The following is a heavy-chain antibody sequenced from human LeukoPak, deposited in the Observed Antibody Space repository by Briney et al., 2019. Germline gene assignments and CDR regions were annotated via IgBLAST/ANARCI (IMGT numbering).Heavy chain of an antibody. CDR1: GFTFSDYY. V-gene: IGHV3-11*04. CDR3: AREVRFLEWLLGY. D-gene: IGHD3-3*01. CDR2: ISSSGSTI. J-gene: IGHJ4*02. Sequence: PGGSPRLSCAASGFTFSDYYMSWIRQAPGKGLEWVSYISSSGSTIYYADSVKGRFTISRDNAKNSLYLQMNSLRAEDTAVYYCAREVRFLEWLLGYWGQGTLVTVSS.